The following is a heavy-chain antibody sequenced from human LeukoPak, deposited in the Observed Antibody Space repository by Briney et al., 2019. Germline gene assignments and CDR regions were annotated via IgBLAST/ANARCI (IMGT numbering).Heavy chain of an antibody. CDR3: ARTSAANHLFDVY. V-gene: IGHV4-34*01. D-gene: IGHD6-25*01. CDR2: INHSGST. Sequence: SETLSLTCAVYGGSFSGYYWSWIRQPPGKGLEWIGEINHSGSTNYNPSLKSRVTISVDTSMNQFSLKLSSVTAADTAVYYCARTSAANHLFDVYWGQGTLVTVSS. CDR1: GGSFSGYY. J-gene: IGHJ4*02.